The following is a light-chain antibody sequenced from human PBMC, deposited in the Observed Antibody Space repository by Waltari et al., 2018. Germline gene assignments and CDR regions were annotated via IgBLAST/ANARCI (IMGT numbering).Light chain of an antibody. Sequence: SVLTQPPSASGTPGQTVTIPCSGSSSNIGGNFVYWYQQLPGIAPQPLIYKNNQRPSGVPDRFSGSKSGTSASLAMSGLLSDDEAEYYCAAWVDNLTGPLFGGGTKVTVL. CDR3: AAWVDNLTGPL. CDR2: KNN. CDR1: SSNIGGNF. V-gene: IGLV1-47*01. J-gene: IGLJ3*02.